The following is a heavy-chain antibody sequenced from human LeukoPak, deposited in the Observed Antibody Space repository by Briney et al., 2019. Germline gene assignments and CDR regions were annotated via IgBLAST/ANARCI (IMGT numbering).Heavy chain of an antibody. V-gene: IGHV1-8*01. Sequence: ASVKVSCKASGYTFTSYDINWVRQATGQGLEWMGWMNPNSGNTGYAQKFQGRVTITTDESTSTTYMELSSLRSEDTAVYYCARDWNQIYLGNYYYYMDVWGKGTTVTVSS. CDR3: ARDWNQIYLGNYYYYMDV. CDR2: MNPNSGNT. CDR1: GYTFTSYD. J-gene: IGHJ6*03. D-gene: IGHD1-1*01.